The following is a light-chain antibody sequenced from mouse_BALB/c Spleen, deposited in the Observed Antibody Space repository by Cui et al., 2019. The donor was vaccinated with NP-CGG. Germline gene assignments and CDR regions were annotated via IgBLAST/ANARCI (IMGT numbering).Light chain of an antibody. CDR2: GTN. CDR1: TGAVTTSNY. V-gene: IGLV1*01. Sequence: QAFVTQESSPTTSPGETVTLTCHSSTGAVTTSNYANWVQEKPDHLFTGLIGGTNNRPPGVPARFSGSLIGDKAALTITGAQTEDEAIYFCALWYSNHWVFGGGTKLTVL. CDR3: ALWYSNHWV. J-gene: IGLJ1*01.